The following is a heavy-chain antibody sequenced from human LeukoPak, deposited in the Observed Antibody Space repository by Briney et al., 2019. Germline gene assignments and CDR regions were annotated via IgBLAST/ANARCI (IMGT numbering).Heavy chain of an antibody. D-gene: IGHD2-15*01. V-gene: IGHV1-2*02. CDR2: INPNSGGT. CDR1: GYTFTGYY. J-gene: IGHJ4*02. Sequence: ASVKVSCKASGYTFTGYYMHWVRQAPGQGLEWMGWINPNSGGTNYAQKLQGRVTMTTDTSTSTAYMELRSLRSDDTAVYYCARDQASYCSGGSCYSGTFYDYWGQGTLVTVSS. CDR3: ARDQASYCSGGSCYSGTFYDY.